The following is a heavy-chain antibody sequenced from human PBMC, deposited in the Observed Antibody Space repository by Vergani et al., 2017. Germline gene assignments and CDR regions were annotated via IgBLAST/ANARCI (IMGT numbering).Heavy chain of an antibody. CDR2: IYYSGST. V-gene: IGHV4-39*07. CDR1: GGSISSSSYY. Sequence: QLQLQESGPGLVKPSETLSLTCTVPGGSISSSSYYWGWIRQPPGKGLEWIGCIYYSGSTYHNPSLKSRVTISVEPSQNQFSLKLSSVTAADTAVYYCARGLGGYYYGSGSYPLAATTDWFDPWGQGTLVTVSS. D-gene: IGHD3-10*01. J-gene: IGHJ5*02. CDR3: ARGLGGYYYGSGSYPLAATTDWFDP.